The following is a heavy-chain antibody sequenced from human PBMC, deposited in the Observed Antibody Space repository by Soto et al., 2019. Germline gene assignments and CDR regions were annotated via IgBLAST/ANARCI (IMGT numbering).Heavy chain of an antibody. CDR1: GGTFSCYA. CDR2: ISPIFGTA. Sequence: QVQLVQSGAEVKKPGSSVKVSCKASGGTFSCYAISWVRQAPGHGLEWMGGISPIFGTANYAQTFQGRVTITAYEATSTAYVELSSLRSEDTAVYYCAGDYGEKHYFDYWGQGTLVTVSA. J-gene: IGHJ4*02. V-gene: IGHV1-69*12. D-gene: IGHD4-17*01. CDR3: AGDYGEKHYFDY.